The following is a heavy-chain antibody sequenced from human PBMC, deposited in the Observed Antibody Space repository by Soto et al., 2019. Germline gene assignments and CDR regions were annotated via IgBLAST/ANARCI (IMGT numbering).Heavy chain of an antibody. V-gene: IGHV3-30-3*01. CDR1: GLNFSSYA. D-gene: IGHD3-3*01. CDR2: ISYDGSNK. CDR3: AREIERLLGY. J-gene: IGHJ4*02. Sequence: PGVSLRVSCVAAGLNFSSYARHWVRQAPGKGLEWVAVISYDGSNKYYADSVKGRFTISRDNSKNTLYLQMNSLRAEDTAVYYCAREIERLLGYWGQGTLVTVSS.